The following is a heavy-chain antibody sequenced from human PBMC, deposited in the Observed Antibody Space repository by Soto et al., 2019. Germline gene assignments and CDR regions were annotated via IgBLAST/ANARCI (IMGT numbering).Heavy chain of an antibody. CDR1: GFTFSSYA. D-gene: IGHD2-8*01. CDR3: AKDSRRKGMVFRKEEDFDY. Sequence: GGSLRLSCAASGFTFSSYAMSWVRQAPGKGLEWVSAISGSGGSTYYADSVKGRFTISRDNSKNTLYLQMNSLRAEDTAVYYCAKDSRRKGMVFRKEEDFDYWGQGTLVTVSS. V-gene: IGHV3-23*01. CDR2: ISGSGGST. J-gene: IGHJ4*02.